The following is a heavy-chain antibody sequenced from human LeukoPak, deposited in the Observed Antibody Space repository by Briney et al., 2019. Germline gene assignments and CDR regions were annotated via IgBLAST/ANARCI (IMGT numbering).Heavy chain of an antibody. V-gene: IGHV3-7*03. CDR1: GFTFSSYW. J-gene: IGHJ4*02. CDR3: AKGPKKQMVGSRGYYFDF. Sequence: GGSLRLSCAASGFTFSSYWMGWVRQAPGKGLEWVANIKQDGSEKYYVDSVKGRFTISRGNAKNSLYLQMNSLRAEDTAVYFCAKGPKKQMVGSRGYYFDFWGQGTLVTVSS. D-gene: IGHD6-13*01. CDR2: IKQDGSEK.